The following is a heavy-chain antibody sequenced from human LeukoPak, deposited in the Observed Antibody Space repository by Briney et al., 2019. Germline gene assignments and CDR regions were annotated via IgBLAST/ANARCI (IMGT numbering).Heavy chain of an antibody. CDR2: ISSSGGST. J-gene: IGHJ4*02. Sequence: GRSLRLSCGAYGFTFSGYAMSWVRQAPGKGLESVSGISSSGGSTYYAGSVKGRVTIARDNSKNTQDLLMNNLRVEDTAVYYCAGRRLGGGLEYWGQGTLVTVSP. CDR1: GFTFSGYA. D-gene: IGHD3-16*01. V-gene: IGHV3-23*01. CDR3: AGRRLGGGLEY.